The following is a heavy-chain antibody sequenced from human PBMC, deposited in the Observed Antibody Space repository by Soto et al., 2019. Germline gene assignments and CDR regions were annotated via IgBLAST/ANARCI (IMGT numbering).Heavy chain of an antibody. CDR3: ARDCPFEYSSSSTAFDI. V-gene: IGHV4-34*01. CDR1: GGSFSGYY. D-gene: IGHD6-6*01. CDR2: INHSGST. J-gene: IGHJ3*02. Sequence: PSETLSLTCAVYGGSFSGYYWSWIRQPPGKGLEWIGEINHSGSTNYNPSLKSRVTISVDTSKKQFSLRLNSVTAADTAVYYCARDCPFEYSSSSTAFDIWGQGTMVTVSS.